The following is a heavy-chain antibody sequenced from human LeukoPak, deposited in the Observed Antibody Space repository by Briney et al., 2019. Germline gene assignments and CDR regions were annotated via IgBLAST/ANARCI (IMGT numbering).Heavy chain of an antibody. CDR2: ISNSGSSI. J-gene: IGHJ4*02. Sequence: GGSLRLSCAASGFTFSDSYMTWIRQAPGKGLEWVSYISNSGSSIYYADSVKGRFTISRDNAKNSLYLQMNSLRAEDTAVYYCARDVHYDSSGYYYWGQGTLVTVSS. D-gene: IGHD3-22*01. CDR3: ARDVHYDSSGYYY. CDR1: GFTFSDSY. V-gene: IGHV3-11*01.